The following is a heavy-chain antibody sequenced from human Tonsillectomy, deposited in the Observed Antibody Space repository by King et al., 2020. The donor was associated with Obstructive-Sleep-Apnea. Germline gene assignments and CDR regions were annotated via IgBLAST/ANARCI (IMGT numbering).Heavy chain of an antibody. Sequence: VQLVESGGGVVQPGRSLRLSCAASGFTFSSYAMHWVRQAPGKGLEWVAVISYDGSNKYYADSVKGRLTISRDNSKNTLYLQMNSLRAEDTAVYYCARDATTVTPYYYCGMDVWGQGTTVTVSS. D-gene: IGHD4-17*01. V-gene: IGHV3-30-3*01. CDR1: GFTFSSYA. J-gene: IGHJ6*02. CDR3: ARDATTVTPYYYCGMDV. CDR2: ISYDGSNK.